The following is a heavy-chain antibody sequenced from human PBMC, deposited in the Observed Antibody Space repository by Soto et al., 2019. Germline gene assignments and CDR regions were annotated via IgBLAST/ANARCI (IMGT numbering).Heavy chain of an antibody. CDR2: INPNSGGT. V-gene: IGHV1-2*04. CDR3: ARDTRYYDILTGYYPLDAFDI. CDR1: GYTFTGYY. Sequence: ASVKVSCTASGYTFTGYYMRWVRQAPGQGLEWMGWINPNSGGTNYAQKFQGWVTMTRDTSISTAYMELSRLRSDDTAVYYCARDTRYYDILTGYYPLDAFDIWGQGTMVTVSS. J-gene: IGHJ3*02. D-gene: IGHD3-9*01.